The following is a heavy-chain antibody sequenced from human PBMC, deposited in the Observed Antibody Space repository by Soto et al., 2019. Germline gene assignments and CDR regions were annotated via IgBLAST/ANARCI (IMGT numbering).Heavy chain of an antibody. D-gene: IGHD1-26*01. CDR1: GYTLTGYY. Sequence: ASVKVSCKASGYTLTGYYMHWVRQAPGQGLEWMGWINPNSGVSNYAQKFQGWVTMIRDTSISPAYMELSRLRSDDATVYYCTRDRGIADSLVGGDAFDIWGQGTMVTVSS. CDR3: TRDRGIADSLVGGDAFDI. J-gene: IGHJ3*02. V-gene: IGHV1-2*04. CDR2: INPNSGVS.